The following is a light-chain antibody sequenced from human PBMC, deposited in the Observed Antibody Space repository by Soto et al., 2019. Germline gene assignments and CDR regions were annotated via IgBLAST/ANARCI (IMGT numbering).Light chain of an antibody. J-gene: IGLJ1*01. CDR3: SSYTSSSTRV. V-gene: IGLV2-14*01. Sequence: QSALTQPASVSGSPGQSITISCTGTSSDVGGYNYVSWYQKHPGKAPKLMIYEVSNRPSGVSNRFSGSKSGKMASLTISGLPAEDEADYYCSSYTSSSTRVFGTGTKLTVL. CDR1: SSDVGGYNY. CDR2: EVS.